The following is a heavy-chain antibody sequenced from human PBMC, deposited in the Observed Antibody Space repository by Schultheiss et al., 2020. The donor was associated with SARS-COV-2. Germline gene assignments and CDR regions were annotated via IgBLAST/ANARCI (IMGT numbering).Heavy chain of an antibody. CDR1: GYTFTSYG. V-gene: IGHV1-18*01. CDR3: ARGADYDYGDQYFDY. Sequence: ASVKVSCKASGYTFTSYGISWVRQAPGQGLEWMGWISAYNGNTNYAQKLQGRVTMTTDTSTSTAYMELRSLRSDDTAVYYCARGADYDYGDQYFDYWGQGTLVTVSS. CDR2: ISAYNGNT. J-gene: IGHJ4*02. D-gene: IGHD4-17*01.